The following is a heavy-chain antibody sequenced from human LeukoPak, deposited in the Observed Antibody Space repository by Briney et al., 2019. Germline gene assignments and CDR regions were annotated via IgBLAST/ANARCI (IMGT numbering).Heavy chain of an antibody. Sequence: GGSLRLSCAASGFTFKNYAMTWVRQAPGKGLEWVSRTSGSGDIRLYADTVKGGFTISRTNSENRLYLQMNSLRADDSGVYYCASYRSGGGGYYSGLEHWGQGTQVTVSS. CDR1: GFTFKNYA. CDR3: ASYRSGGGGYYSGLEH. D-gene: IGHD2-15*01. J-gene: IGHJ1*01. CDR2: TSGSGDIR. V-gene: IGHV3-23*01.